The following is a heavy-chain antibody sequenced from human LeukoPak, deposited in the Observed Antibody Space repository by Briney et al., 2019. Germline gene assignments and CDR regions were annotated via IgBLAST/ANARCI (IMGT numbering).Heavy chain of an antibody. V-gene: IGHV4-59*08. CDR1: GGSISSYY. CDR3: ARLRYGPKRTSH. CDR2: IYYSGST. Sequence: SETLSLTCTVSGGSISSYYWSWIRQPPGRGLEWIGYIYYSGSTNYNPSLKSRVTMSVDTSKNQFSLKLSSVTAADTAVYYCARLRYGPKRTSHWGQGTLVTISS. D-gene: IGHD5-24*01. J-gene: IGHJ4*02.